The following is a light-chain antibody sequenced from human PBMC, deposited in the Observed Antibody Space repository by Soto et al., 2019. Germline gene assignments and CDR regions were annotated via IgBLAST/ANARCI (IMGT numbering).Light chain of an antibody. Sequence: EIVLTQTPATLSLSPGERATLSCGASQSVSSGYIAWYQQKPGLAPRLLIFDASRRATGIPDRFSGSGSGTDFTLTISRQEPEDFAVYYCQRYGTSPQTFGQGTKVEIK. V-gene: IGKV3D-20*01. CDR1: QSVSSGY. CDR2: DAS. CDR3: QRYGTSPQT. J-gene: IGKJ1*01.